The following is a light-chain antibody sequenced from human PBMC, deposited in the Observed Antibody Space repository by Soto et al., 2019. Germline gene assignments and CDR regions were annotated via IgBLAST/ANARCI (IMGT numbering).Light chain of an antibody. CDR1: SSNIGAGYD. V-gene: IGLV1-40*01. CDR2: GHT. Sequence: QSVLTQPPSVSGAPGQRVTISCTGSSSNIGAGYDVHWYQQRPGTVPKLLINGHTNGPSGVPERFSASKSGTSASLAITGLQAEDEADYYCSSYTSSSTLVVFGGGTKVTVL. J-gene: IGLJ2*01. CDR3: SSYTSSSTLVV.